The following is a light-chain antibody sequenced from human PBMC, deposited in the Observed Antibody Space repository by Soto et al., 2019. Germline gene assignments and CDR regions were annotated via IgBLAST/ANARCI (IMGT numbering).Light chain of an antibody. CDR3: SSYTSSSTVV. Sequence: QSALTQPASLSGSPGQSITISCTGTSSDVGGYNYVSWYQQHPGKDPKLLIYDVSNRPSGVSNRFSGSKSGNTASLTISGLQAEDEADYYCSSYTSSSTVVFGGGTKVTVL. J-gene: IGLJ2*01. V-gene: IGLV2-14*01. CDR2: DVS. CDR1: SSDVGGYNY.